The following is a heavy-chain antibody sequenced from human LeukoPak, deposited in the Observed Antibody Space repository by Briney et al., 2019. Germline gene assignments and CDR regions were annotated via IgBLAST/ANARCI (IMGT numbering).Heavy chain of an antibody. V-gene: IGHV4-34*01. CDR2: INHSGST. Sequence: SETLSLTCAVYGGSFSGYYWSWIRQPPGKGLEWIGEINHSGSTNYNPSLKSRVTISVGTSKNQFSLKLSSVTAADTAVYYCARSQKYYDFWSGYYEGFSYRGYFDYWGQGTLVTVSS. CDR3: ARSQKYYDFWSGYYEGFSYRGYFDY. J-gene: IGHJ4*02. CDR1: GGSFSGYY. D-gene: IGHD3-3*01.